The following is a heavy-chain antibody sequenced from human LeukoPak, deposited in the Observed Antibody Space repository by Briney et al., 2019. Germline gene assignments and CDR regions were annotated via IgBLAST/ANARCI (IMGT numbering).Heavy chain of an antibody. CDR3: ARAHYYDSLGLDY. V-gene: IGHV3-74*01. Sequence: PGGSLRLSCAASGFTFSSFRMHWVRQAPGKGLVWVSRINNDGSTTSYADSVKGRFIISRDNSKNTLYLQMNSLRAEDTAVYYCARAHYYDSLGLDYWGQGTLVTVSS. D-gene: IGHD3-22*01. J-gene: IGHJ4*02. CDR1: GFTFSSFR. CDR2: INNDGSTT.